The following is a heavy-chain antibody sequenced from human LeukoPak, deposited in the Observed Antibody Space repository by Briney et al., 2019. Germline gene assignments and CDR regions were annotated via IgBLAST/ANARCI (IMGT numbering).Heavy chain of an antibody. CDR1: GFSFSSYW. V-gene: IGHV3-74*03. Sequence: AGGSLRLSCAASGFSFSSYWMHWVRQAPGKGLVWVSRINSDGSGTTYADSVKGRFTISRDNAKNTLDLHMNNLRAEDTAVYYCAKGATGHSDYWGQGTLVTVSS. CDR2: INSDGSGT. CDR3: AKGATGHSDY. J-gene: IGHJ4*02.